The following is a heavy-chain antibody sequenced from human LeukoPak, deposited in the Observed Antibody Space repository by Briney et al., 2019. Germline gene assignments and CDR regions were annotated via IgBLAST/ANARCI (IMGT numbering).Heavy chain of an antibody. CDR2: IYYSGST. D-gene: IGHD3-9*01. V-gene: IGHV4-59*12. J-gene: IGHJ4*02. Sequence: SETLSLTCTVSGGSISSYYWSWIRQPPGKGLEWIGYIYYSGSTNYNPSLKSRVTISEDTSKNQFSLKLSSVTAADTALYYCSREGYDILTGYYIVDWGQGTLVTVSS. CDR3: SREGYDILTGYYIVD. CDR1: GGSISSYY.